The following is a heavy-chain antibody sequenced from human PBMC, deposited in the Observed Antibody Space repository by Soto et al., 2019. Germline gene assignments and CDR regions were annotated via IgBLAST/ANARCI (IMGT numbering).Heavy chain of an antibody. J-gene: IGHJ6*02. D-gene: IGHD3-3*01. CDR2: ISGSGGST. CDR1: GFTFSSYA. V-gene: IGHV3-23*01. Sequence: GGSLRLSCAASGFTFSSYAMSWVRQAPGKGLEWVSAISGSGGSTYYADSVKGRFTISRDNSKNTLYLQMNSLRAEDTAVYYCAKDTLDYDFWSGYYFHYYGMDVWGQGTTVTVSS. CDR3: AKDTLDYDFWSGYYFHYYGMDV.